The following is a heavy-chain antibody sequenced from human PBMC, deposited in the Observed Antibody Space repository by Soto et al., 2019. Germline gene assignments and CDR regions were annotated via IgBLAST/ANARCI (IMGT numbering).Heavy chain of an antibody. V-gene: IGHV3-30*18. CDR3: AKGLNGELND. Sequence: QVQLVESGGGVVQPGRSLRLSCVASGFTFSIFDMHWFRQAPGKGLEWVTLISSDDRNIYYADSVQGRFTVSRDDSRNTLYLQMNSLRPEDMAVYYCAKGLNGELNDWGQGTMVTVSS. J-gene: IGHJ3*01. D-gene: IGHD1-1*01. CDR2: ISSDDRNI. CDR1: GFTFSIFD.